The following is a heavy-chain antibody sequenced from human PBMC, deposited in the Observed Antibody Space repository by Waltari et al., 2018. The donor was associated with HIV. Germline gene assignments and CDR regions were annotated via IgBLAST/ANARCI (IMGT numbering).Heavy chain of an antibody. V-gene: IGHV4-59*01. CDR2: IYDSGST. Sequence: QVHLQESGPGLVQPSETLSLTCSVSGDSSSSYYWSWIRQPPGKGLEWIGYIYDSGSTNYNASLKSRVTISGDRSKTQFALKLTSVTAADTAVYYCARGERDGWGHYFDYWGQGILVTVSS. CDR1: GDSSSSYY. D-gene: IGHD6-19*01. J-gene: IGHJ4*02. CDR3: ARGERDGWGHYFDY.